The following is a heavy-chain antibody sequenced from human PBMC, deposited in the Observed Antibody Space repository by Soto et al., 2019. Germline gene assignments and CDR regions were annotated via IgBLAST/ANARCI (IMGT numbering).Heavy chain of an antibody. V-gene: IGHV3-21*01. D-gene: IGHD6-13*01. CDR3: ARGGIAAAGSNWFDT. CDR2: ISSSSSYI. Sequence: EVQLVESGGGLVKPGGSLRLSCAASGFTFSSYSMNWVRQAPGKGLEWVSSISSSSSYIYYADSVKGRFTISRDNAKNSLYLQMNSLRAEDTAVYYCARGGIAAAGSNWFDTWGQGTLVTVSS. J-gene: IGHJ5*02. CDR1: GFTFSSYS.